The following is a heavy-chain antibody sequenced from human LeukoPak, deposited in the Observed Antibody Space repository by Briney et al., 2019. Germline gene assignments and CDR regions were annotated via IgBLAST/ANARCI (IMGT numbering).Heavy chain of an antibody. J-gene: IGHJ5*02. D-gene: IGHD6-13*01. CDR2: TYYRSKWYN. CDR1: GDSVSSNSAA. Sequence: SQTLSLTCAISGDSVSSNSAAWNRIRQSPSRGLEWLGRTYYRSKWYNDYAVSVKSRITINPDTSKNQFSLQLNSVTPEDTAVYYCAREGIAAAGTLQAWGQGTLVTVSS. CDR3: AREGIAAAGTLQA. V-gene: IGHV6-1*01.